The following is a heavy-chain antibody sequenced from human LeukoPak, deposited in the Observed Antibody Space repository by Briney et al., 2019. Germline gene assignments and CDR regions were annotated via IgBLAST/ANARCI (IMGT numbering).Heavy chain of an antibody. Sequence: GASVKVSCKASGYTFTSYGISWVRQAPGPGLKGLGWFSAYNGNTNYAQKLQGRVTMTTDTYTSTAYMELRSLRSDDTAVYYCARRGVVVPAAITVFDYWGQGTLVTVSS. CDR2: FSAYNGNT. CDR3: ARRGVVVPAAITVFDY. CDR1: GYTFTSYG. V-gene: IGHV1-18*01. D-gene: IGHD2-2*02. J-gene: IGHJ4*02.